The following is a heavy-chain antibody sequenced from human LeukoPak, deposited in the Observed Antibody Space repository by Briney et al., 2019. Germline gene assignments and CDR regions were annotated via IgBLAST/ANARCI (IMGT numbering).Heavy chain of an antibody. CDR2: IWNDGRNE. V-gene: IGHV3-33*01. CDR3: TRDLVGGVVVTAHSNDY. Sequence: GGSLRLSCAASGFTFQNYGMHWVRQVPGKGLEWVAVIWNDGRNEHYADSVKGRFTISRDNSKNTLYLQMNSLRAEDTAVYYCTRDLVGGVVVTAHSNDYWGQGTLVTVSS. CDR1: GFTFQNYG. J-gene: IGHJ4*02. D-gene: IGHD2-21*02.